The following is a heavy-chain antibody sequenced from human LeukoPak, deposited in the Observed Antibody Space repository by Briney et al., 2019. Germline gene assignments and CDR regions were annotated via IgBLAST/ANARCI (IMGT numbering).Heavy chain of an antibody. CDR3: ATYSILNAREFRY. CDR2: VQHIGGET. Sequence: GGSLRLSCAGSGFTFSNSWTGWVRQAPGKGLEWVANVQHIGGETYYVDPVKGRFTISRDNAKNSVYLQMNSLGADDTAVYYCATYSILNAREFRYWGQGTLVTVTS. V-gene: IGHV3-7*01. D-gene: IGHD4-11*01. CDR1: GFTFSNSW. J-gene: IGHJ1*01.